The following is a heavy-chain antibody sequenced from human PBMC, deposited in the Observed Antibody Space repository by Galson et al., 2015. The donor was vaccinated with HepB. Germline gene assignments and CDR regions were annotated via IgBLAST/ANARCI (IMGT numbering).Heavy chain of an antibody. CDR1: GFIFSTYG. V-gene: IGHV3-33*01. CDR2: IWYDGSNK. Sequence: SLRLSCAASGFIFSTYGMHWVRQAPGKGLEWVAVIWYDGSNKYYADSVKGRFTISGDNSKNTLYLQMNSLRAEDTAVYYCARDHPAAGYYFDYWGQGTLVTVSS. CDR3: ARDHPAAGYYFDY. D-gene: IGHD6-13*01. J-gene: IGHJ4*02.